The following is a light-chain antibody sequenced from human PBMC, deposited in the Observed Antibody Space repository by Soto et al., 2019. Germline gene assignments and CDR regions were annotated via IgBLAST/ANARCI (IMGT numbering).Light chain of an antibody. V-gene: IGKV1-33*01. J-gene: IGKJ5*01. CDR2: DGS. CDR3: QQFDSLPIT. CDR1: QDITNY. Sequence: DIQMTQSPSSLSASVGDRVTITCQASQDITNYLNWYQQKPGQAPRLLVYDGSNLDTGVPSRFSGSGSGTHFSFTIISLHPEDIATYYRQQFDSLPITFGQGTRLEI.